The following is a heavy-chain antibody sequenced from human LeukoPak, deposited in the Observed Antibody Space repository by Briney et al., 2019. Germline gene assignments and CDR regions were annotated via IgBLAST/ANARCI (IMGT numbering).Heavy chain of an antibody. CDR3: ERDADGWFDP. Sequence: PSETLSLTCTVSGGSISSYYWSWIRQPPGKGLEWIGYIYYSGSTNYNPSLKSRVTISVDTSKNQFSLKLSSVTAADTAVYYCERDADGWFDPWGQGTRVTVSS. CDR2: IYYSGST. J-gene: IGHJ5*02. CDR1: GGSISSYY. D-gene: IGHD5-24*01. V-gene: IGHV4-59*01.